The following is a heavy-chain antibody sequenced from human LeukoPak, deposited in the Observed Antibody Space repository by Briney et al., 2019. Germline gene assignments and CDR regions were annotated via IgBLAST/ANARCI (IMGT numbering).Heavy chain of an antibody. D-gene: IGHD5-18*01. V-gene: IGHV4-59*11. CDR2: IYYSGST. Sequence: SETLSLTCTVSGGSISSHYWSWIRQPPGKGLEWIGYIYYSGSTNYNPSLKSRVTISVDTSKNQFSLKLSSVTAADTAVYYCAREIGAEVPDPAFHSYGYYYYYMDVWGKGTTVTVSS. CDR1: GGSISSHY. J-gene: IGHJ6*03. CDR3: AREIGAEVPDPAFHSYGYYYYYMDV.